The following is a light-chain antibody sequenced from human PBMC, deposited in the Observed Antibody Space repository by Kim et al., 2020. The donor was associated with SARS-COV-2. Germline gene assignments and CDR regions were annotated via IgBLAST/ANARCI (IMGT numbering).Light chain of an antibody. V-gene: IGLV3-1*01. Sequence: SVSPGQTASIPCSGDKLGDKYACWYQQKPGQSPVLVIYQDIKRPSGIPERFSGSNSGNTATLTISETQAMDEADYYCQAWDSSIVVFGGGTQLTVL. CDR2: QDI. J-gene: IGLJ2*01. CDR3: QAWDSSIVV. CDR1: KLGDKY.